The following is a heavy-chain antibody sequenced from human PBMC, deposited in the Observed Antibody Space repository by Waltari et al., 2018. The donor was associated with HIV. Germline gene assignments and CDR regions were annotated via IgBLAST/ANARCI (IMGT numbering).Heavy chain of an antibody. V-gene: IGHV1-8*01. J-gene: IGHJ4*02. CDR2: VNPNNGET. CDR1: GYTSTSYD. CDR3: SGAARHPGESRIPHVDN. Sequence: QVHLVQSGAEVKKPGASVKVSCKTSGYTSTSYDIYWARQATGQGLAWLGWVNPNNGETGYDKNVQGRGAMTRNTSISTDYMEQSSMRCEDTAVYYCSGAARHPGESRIPHVDNWGQRTLVTVSS.